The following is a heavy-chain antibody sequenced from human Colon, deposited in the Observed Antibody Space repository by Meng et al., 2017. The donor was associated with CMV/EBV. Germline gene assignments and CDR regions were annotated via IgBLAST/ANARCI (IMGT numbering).Heavy chain of an antibody. CDR3: ARHRDHHYPNFAFDL. CDR2: IYYSGTA. CDR1: NGSISSTTYY. D-gene: IGHD1-1*01. J-gene: IGHJ5*02. Sequence: SEILSLTCNVSNGSISSTTYYWTWVRQHPGKGLEWVGYIYYSGTAYHNPSLKSRLTISLDTSKNLCSMKLNSVTAADTAVYYCARHRDHHYPNFAFDLWGQGILVTVSS. V-gene: IGHV4-31*03.